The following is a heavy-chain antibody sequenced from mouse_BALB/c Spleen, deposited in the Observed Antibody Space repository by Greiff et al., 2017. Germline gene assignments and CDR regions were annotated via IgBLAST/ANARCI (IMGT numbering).Heavy chain of an antibody. J-gene: IGHJ3*01. V-gene: IGHV2-2*02. CDR3: ARQLGLERSFAY. Sequence: VMLVESGPGLVQPSQSLSITCTVSGFSLTSYGVHWVRQSPGKGLEWLGVIWSGGSTDYNAAFISRLSISKDNSKSQVFFKMNSLQANDTAIYYCARQLGLERSFAYWGQGTLVTVSA. CDR2: IWSGGST. D-gene: IGHD3-1*01. CDR1: GFSLTSYG.